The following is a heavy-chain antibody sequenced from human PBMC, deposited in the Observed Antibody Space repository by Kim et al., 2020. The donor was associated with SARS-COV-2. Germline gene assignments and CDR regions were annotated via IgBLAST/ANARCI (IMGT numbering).Heavy chain of an antibody. CDR3: ASLPFGELLEWGDAFDI. J-gene: IGHJ3*02. CDR1: GGSISSGGYY. CDR2: IYYSGST. V-gene: IGHV4-31*03. D-gene: IGHD3-10*01. Sequence: SETLSLTCTVSGGSISSGGYYWSWIRQHPGKGLEWIGYIYYSGSTYYNPSLKSRVTISVDTSKNQFSLKLSSVTAADTAVYYCASLPFGELLEWGDAFDIWGQGTMVTVSS.